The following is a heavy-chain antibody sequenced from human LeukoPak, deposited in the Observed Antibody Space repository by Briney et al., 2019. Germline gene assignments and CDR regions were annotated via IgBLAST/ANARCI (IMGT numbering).Heavy chain of an antibody. D-gene: IGHD6-13*01. V-gene: IGHV3-7*04. Sequence: GGSLRLSCVASGFTFSSYWMSWVRQAPGKGLEWVANIKQDGSEKYYVDSVKGRFTISRDNAKNSLCPQMNSLRVEDTAVYYCARDGQQLGFWGQGTLVIVSS. J-gene: IGHJ4*02. CDR1: GFTFSSYW. CDR2: IKQDGSEK. CDR3: ARDGQQLGF.